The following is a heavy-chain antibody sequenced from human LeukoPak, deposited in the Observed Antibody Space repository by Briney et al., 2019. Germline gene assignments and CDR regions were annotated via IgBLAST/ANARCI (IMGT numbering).Heavy chain of an antibody. CDR2: ISSNGGST. D-gene: IGHD4-17*01. V-gene: IGHV3-64*01. Sequence: GGSLRLSCAASGFTFSSYAMHWVRQAPGKGLEYVSAISSNGGSTYYANSVKGRFPISRDNSKNTLYLQMGSLRAEDMAVYYCARGSPVTTADYWGQGTLVTVSS. CDR1: GFTFSSYA. CDR3: ARGSPVTTADY. J-gene: IGHJ4*02.